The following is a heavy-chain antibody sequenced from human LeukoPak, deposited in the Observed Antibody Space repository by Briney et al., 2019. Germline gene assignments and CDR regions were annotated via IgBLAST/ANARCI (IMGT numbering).Heavy chain of an antibody. CDR3: ARDSSGYYGYFQH. D-gene: IGHD3-22*01. CDR2: INSDGTNT. Sequence: GGSLRLSCAASGFTFSNYWMHWVRQAPGKGLVWVSRINSDGTNTKYADSVKGLFTISRDNARNTLYLQMNSLRAEDTAVYYCARDSSGYYGYFQHWGQGTLVTVSS. V-gene: IGHV3-74*01. J-gene: IGHJ1*01. CDR1: GFTFSNYW.